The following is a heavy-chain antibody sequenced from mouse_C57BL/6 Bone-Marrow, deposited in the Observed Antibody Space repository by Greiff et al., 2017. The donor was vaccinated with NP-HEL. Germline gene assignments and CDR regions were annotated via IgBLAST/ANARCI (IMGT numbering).Heavy chain of an antibody. CDR3: ARSPITTGAY. CDR1: GYAFTNYL. Sequence: VQRVESGAELVRPGTSVKVSCKASGYAFTNYLIEWVKQRPGQGLEWIGVINPGSGGTNYNEKFKGKATLTADKSSSTAYMQLSSLTSEDSAVYFCARSPITTGAYWGQGTLVTVSA. V-gene: IGHV1-54*01. J-gene: IGHJ3*01. CDR2: INPGSGGT. D-gene: IGHD1-1*01.